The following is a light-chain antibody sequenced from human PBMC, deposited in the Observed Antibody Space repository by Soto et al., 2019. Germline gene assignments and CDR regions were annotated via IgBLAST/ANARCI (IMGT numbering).Light chain of an antibody. CDR1: SSDIGAYDY. V-gene: IGLV2-14*01. CDR3: SSYRSGGTFV. Sequence: QSALTQPASLSGSPGQSITISCTGTSSDIGAYDYVSWFQQHPGKAPKLMISEVNNRPSGVSNRFSGSKSDNTAYLTISGLQVEDEAEYYCSSYRSGGTFVFGSGTKLTVL. CDR2: EVN. J-gene: IGLJ1*01.